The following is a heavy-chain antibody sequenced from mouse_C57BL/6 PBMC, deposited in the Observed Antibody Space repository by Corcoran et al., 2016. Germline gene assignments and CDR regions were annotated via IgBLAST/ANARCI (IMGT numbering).Heavy chain of an antibody. CDR1: GYTFTDYY. V-gene: IGHV1-26*01. CDR3: AYGNWYFDV. Sequence: EVQLQQSVPELVTPEASVNISCTASGYTFTDYYMNWVKPRHGKSLEWIGDINPNNGGTSYNQKFKGKATLTVDKSSSTAYMELPSLTSEDSAGYYCAYGNWYFDVWGTGTTVTVSS. CDR2: INPNNGGT. D-gene: IGHD2-1*01. J-gene: IGHJ1*03.